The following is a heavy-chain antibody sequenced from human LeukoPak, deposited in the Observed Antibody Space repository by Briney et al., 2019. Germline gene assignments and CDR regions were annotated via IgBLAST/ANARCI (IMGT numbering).Heavy chain of an antibody. V-gene: IGHV3-53*01. CDR1: GFTVSSYG. CDR2: IYSGGST. D-gene: IGHD4-23*01. CDR3: ARETTVVTDHAFDI. Sequence: GGSLRLSCAASGFTVSSYGMHWVRQAPGKGLEWVSVIYSGGSTYYADSVKGRFTISRDNSKNTLYLQMNSLRAEDTAVYYCARETTVVTDHAFDIWGQGTMVTVSS. J-gene: IGHJ3*02.